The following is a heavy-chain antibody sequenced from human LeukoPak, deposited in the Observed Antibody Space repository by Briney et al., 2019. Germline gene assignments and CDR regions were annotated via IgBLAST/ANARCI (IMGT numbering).Heavy chain of an antibody. J-gene: IGHJ5*02. CDR2: ISSSGSTI. CDR1: GFTFSDYY. V-gene: IGHV3-11*01. D-gene: IGHD6-19*01. CDR3: ARDVASSSGPLLFDP. Sequence: RTGGSLRLSCAASGFTFSDYYMSWIRQAPGKGLEWVSYISSSGSTIYYADSVKGRFTISRDNAKNSLYLQMNSLRAEDTAVYYCARDVASSSGPLLFDPWGQGTLVTVSS.